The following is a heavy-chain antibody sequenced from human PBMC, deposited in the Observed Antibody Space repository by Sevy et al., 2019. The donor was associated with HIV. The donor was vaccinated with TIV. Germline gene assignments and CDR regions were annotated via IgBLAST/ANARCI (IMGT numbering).Heavy chain of an antibody. CDR2: ISYDGNNK. J-gene: IGHJ4*02. Sequence: GGSLRLSCAASGFIFSTYSMHWVRQAPGKGLEWVVAISYDGNNKYYAYSVKGRFTISRDNPKNTLFLQVNSLRPEDTAVYYCARAYSSWFGTVHYWGQGTLVTVSS. D-gene: IGHD6-13*01. CDR1: GFIFSTYS. CDR3: ARAYSSWFGTVHY. V-gene: IGHV3-30-3*01.